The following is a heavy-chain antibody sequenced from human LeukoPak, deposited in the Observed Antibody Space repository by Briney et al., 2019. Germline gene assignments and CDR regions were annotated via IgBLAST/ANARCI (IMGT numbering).Heavy chain of an antibody. Sequence: FSMVGSRTYYAESWMGRFNISRDTSMNTVFLQMNSLRGDDTAIYYCAKNKVQLVPNYCMNVWGKGTTVTVS. CDR2: FSMVGSRT. J-gene: IGHJ6*03. CDR3: AKNKVQLVPNYCMNV. V-gene: IGHV3-23*01. D-gene: IGHD2/OR15-2a*01.